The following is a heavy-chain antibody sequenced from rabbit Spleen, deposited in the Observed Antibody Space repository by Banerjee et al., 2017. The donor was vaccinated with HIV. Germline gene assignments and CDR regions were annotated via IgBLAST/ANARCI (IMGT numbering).Heavy chain of an antibody. CDR2: INTYTAKP. Sequence: QSLEESGGDLVQPGGTLTLTCKASGFSFSSSYYMCWVRQAPGKGLEWSACINTYTAKPVYATWAKGRFTISRTSSTTVTLQMTSLTAADTATYFCARDLASVIGWNFNLWGPGTLVTVS. J-gene: IGHJ4*01. V-gene: IGHV1S40*01. CDR1: GFSFSSSYY. D-gene: IGHD1-1*01. CDR3: ARDLASVIGWNFNL.